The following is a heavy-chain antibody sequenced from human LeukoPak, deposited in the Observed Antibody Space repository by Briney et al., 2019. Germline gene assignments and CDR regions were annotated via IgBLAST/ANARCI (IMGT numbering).Heavy chain of an antibody. Sequence: SGPTLVNPTQTLTLTCTFSGFSLSTSGVSVGWIRQPPGKALEWLALIYWDDDKHYSPSLRSRLTITKDTSKNQVVLTMANMDPVDTATYYCAHRRKRSSGWSGGAFDIWGQGTMVTVSS. D-gene: IGHD6-19*01. CDR2: IYWDDDK. J-gene: IGHJ3*02. CDR3: AHRRKRSSGWSGGAFDI. CDR1: GFSLSTSGVS. V-gene: IGHV2-5*02.